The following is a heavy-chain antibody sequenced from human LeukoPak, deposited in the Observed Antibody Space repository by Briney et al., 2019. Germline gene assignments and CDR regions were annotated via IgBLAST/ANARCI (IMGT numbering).Heavy chain of an antibody. CDR2: FFTGGNT. Sequence: SETLSLTCNVSGGSIASSYWSWNRQPAGKGLEWIGRFFTGGNTYYNPSLESRVTISVDTSKNQFSLKLSSVAAADTAVYYCARDDYDFWSGYYSRWFDPWGQGTLVTVSS. CDR3: ARDDYDFWSGYYSRWFDP. D-gene: IGHD3-3*01. J-gene: IGHJ5*02. CDR1: GGSIASSY. V-gene: IGHV4-4*07.